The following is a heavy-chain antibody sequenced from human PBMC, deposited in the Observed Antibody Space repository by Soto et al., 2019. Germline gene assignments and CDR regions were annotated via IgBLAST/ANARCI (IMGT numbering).Heavy chain of an antibody. V-gene: IGHV3-23*01. J-gene: IGHJ4*02. D-gene: IGHD3-22*01. CDR3: AKEMTSGYYLFDY. Sequence: GGSLRLSCAASGFTFTSYAMSWVRQAPGKGLEWVSTISGTGGSTYYPDSVRGRFTISRDNSKNTVYLQMNSLRAEDAAVYYCAKEMTSGYYLFDYWGQGTLVTVSS. CDR1: GFTFTSYA. CDR2: ISGTGGST.